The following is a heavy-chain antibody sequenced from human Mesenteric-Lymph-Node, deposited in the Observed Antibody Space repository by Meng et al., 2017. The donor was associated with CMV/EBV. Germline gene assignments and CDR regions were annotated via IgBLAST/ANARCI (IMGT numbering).Heavy chain of an antibody. J-gene: IGHJ4*02. Sequence: GESLKISCHGSGYNFTTYWIGWVRQMPGKGLQWMGIIYPGDSDTRYSPSFEGQVTISADKSITTAYLQWSSLRSSDTAIYYCATINPDCHCISFEYWGPGTLVTVSS. D-gene: IGHD2-15*01. CDR1: GYNFTTYW. V-gene: IGHV5-51*01. CDR2: IYPGDSDT. CDR3: ATINPDCHCISFEY.